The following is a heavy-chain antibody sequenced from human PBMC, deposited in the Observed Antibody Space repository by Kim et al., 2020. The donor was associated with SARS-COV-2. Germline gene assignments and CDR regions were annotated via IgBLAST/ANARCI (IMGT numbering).Heavy chain of an antibody. Sequence: TLKSRVPLSVDTSKHQFSLKLTSVTAADTAVYYCARGPVGIGFSYDYPMDVWGQGTTVTVSS. CDR3: ARGPVGIGFSYDYPMDV. D-gene: IGHD1-26*01. J-gene: IGHJ6*02. V-gene: IGHV4-34*01.